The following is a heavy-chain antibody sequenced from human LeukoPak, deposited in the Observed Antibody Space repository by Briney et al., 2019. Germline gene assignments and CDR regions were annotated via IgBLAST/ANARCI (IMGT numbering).Heavy chain of an antibody. V-gene: IGHV4-31*03. CDR3: ARTPPGYDSSA. Sequence: SQTLSLTCTVPGGSISSGGYYWSWIRQHPGKVLEWIGCIYYSGSTYYNPSLKSRVTISVDTSKNQFSLKLSSVTAADTAVYYCARTPPGYDSSAWGQGTLVTVSS. CDR2: IYYSGST. CDR1: GGSISSGGYY. D-gene: IGHD3-22*01. J-gene: IGHJ4*02.